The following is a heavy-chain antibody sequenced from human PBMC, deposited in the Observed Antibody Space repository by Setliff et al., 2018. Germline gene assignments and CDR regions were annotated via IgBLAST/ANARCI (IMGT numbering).Heavy chain of an antibody. Sequence: PGGSLRLSCAASGFTFTNYWMSWVRPAPGKGLEWVANIKQDGSEKYYLDSVKGRFTISRDNAKKSLYLQMNSLRAEDTAVYYCARLMITLGGVIVYFDNWGQGTLVTVSS. V-gene: IGHV3-7*01. CDR2: IKQDGSEK. CDR1: GFTFTNYW. CDR3: ARLMITLGGVIVYFDN. J-gene: IGHJ4*02. D-gene: IGHD3-16*02.